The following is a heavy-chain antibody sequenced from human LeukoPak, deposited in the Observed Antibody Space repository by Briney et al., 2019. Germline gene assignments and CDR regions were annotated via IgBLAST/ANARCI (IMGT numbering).Heavy chain of an antibody. CDR2: INHSGST. CDR3: ARRHTYYYDSSGYSY. J-gene: IGHJ4*02. CDR1: GGSFSGYY. V-gene: IGHV4-34*01. D-gene: IGHD3-22*01. Sequence: SETLSLTCAVYGGSFSGYYWSWIPQPPGKGLEWIGEINHSGSTNYNPSLKSRVTISVDTSKNQFSLKLSSRTAADTAVYYCARRHTYYYDSSGYSYWGQGTLVTVSS.